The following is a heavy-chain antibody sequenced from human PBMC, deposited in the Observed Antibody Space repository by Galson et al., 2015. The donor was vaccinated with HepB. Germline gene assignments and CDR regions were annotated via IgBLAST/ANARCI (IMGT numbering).Heavy chain of an antibody. CDR1: GGSISSTDHY. D-gene: IGHD2-8*01. J-gene: IGHJ5*02. CDR3: ARDPIGVDATSLNWFDP. Sequence: SETLSLTCTVSGGSISSTDHYWEWIRQPPGKGLEWIGSIYYNGYTNYNASLKGRVTISVDISKNQFSLDLKSVTAADTAVYYCARDPIGVDATSLNWFDPWGQGTLVTVSS. V-gene: IGHV4-39*07. CDR2: IYYNGYT.